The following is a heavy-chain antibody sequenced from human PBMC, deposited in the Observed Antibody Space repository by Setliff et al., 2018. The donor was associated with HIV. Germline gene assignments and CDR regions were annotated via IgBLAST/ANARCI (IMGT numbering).Heavy chain of an antibody. V-gene: IGHV1-24*01. J-gene: IGHJ3*02. CDR2: FDPEDGET. CDR3: ARGPDSSGERPFDI. Sequence: ASVKVSCKVSGYTLTELSMHWVRQAPGKGLEWMGGFDPEDGETIYAQKFQGRVTITTDESTSTAYMELSSLRSEDTAVYYWARGPDSSGERPFDIWGQGTMVTVS. D-gene: IGHD3-22*01. CDR1: GYTLTELS.